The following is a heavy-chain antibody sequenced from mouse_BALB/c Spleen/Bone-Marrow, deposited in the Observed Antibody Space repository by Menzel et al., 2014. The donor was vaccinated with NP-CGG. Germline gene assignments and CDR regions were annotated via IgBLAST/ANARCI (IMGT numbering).Heavy chain of an antibody. CDR2: IYPGNGDT. D-gene: IGHD2-10*02. CDR3: ARGGYGNYLYYAMDY. V-gene: IGHV1-12*01. Sequence: SGAELVKPGASVKMSCKASCYTFTNYNMHWVKQTPGQGLEWIGAIYPGNGDTSYNQKFKGKATLTADKSSSTAYMQLSSLTSEDSAVYYCARGGYGNYLYYAMDYWGQGTSVTVSS. CDR1: CYTFTNYN. J-gene: IGHJ4*01.